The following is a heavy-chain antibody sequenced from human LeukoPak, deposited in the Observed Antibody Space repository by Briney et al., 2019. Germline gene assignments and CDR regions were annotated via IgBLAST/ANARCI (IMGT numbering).Heavy chain of an antibody. CDR1: GFTFSSYS. D-gene: IGHD6-13*01. CDR3: ARDCYSSSYPLDAFDI. Sequence: GGSLRLSCAASGFTFSSYSMNWVRQAPGKGLEWVSYISSSSSTIYYADSVKGRFTISRDNSKNSLYLQMNSLRDEDTAVYYCARDCYSSSYPLDAFDIWGQGTMVTVSS. CDR2: ISSSSSTI. V-gene: IGHV3-48*02. J-gene: IGHJ3*02.